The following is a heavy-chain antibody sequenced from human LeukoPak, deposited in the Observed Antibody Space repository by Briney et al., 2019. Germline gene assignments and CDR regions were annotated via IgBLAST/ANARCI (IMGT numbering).Heavy chain of an antibody. CDR3: ARGNSIGYYYNWYFDL. D-gene: IGHD3-22*01. Sequence: PSETLSLTCTVSGGSISSYYWSWIRQPPGKGLEWIGYIYYSGSTNYNPSLKSRVTISVDTSKNQFSLKLSSVTAADTAVYYCARGNSIGYYYNWYFDLWGRGTLVTDSS. V-gene: IGHV4-59*01. CDR2: IYYSGST. J-gene: IGHJ2*01. CDR1: GGSISSYY.